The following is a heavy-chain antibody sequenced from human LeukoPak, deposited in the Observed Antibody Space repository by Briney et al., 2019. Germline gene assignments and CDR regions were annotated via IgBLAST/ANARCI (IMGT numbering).Heavy chain of an antibody. CDR3: ARAEYCSSTSCYKFDY. Sequence: GGSLRLSCAASGFTFSSYSMNWVRQAPGKGLEWVSSISSSSSYIYYADSVKGRFTISRDNAKNSLYLQMNSLGAEDTAVYYCARAEYCSSTSCYKFDYWGQGTLVTVSS. J-gene: IGHJ4*02. CDR1: GFTFSSYS. D-gene: IGHD2-2*01. V-gene: IGHV3-21*01. CDR2: ISSSSSYI.